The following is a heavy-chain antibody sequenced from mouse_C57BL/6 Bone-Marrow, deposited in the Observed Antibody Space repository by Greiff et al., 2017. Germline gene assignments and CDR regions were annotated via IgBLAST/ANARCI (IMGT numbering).Heavy chain of an antibody. V-gene: IGHV14-2*01. D-gene: IGHD2-4*01. CDR3: APTPIYYDDGWFAY. J-gene: IGHJ3*01. Sequence: EVQLQQSGAELVRPGASVKLSCTASGFNIKDYYMHWVKQRPEQGLEWIGRIDPEDGDTEYAPKFQGKATITADTSSNTAYLQLSSLTSEDTAVYYCAPTPIYYDDGWFAYWGQGTLVTVSA. CDR1: GFNIKDYY. CDR2: IDPEDGDT.